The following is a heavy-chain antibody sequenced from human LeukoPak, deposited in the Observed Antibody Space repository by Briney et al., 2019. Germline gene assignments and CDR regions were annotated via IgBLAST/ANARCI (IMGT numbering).Heavy chain of an antibody. D-gene: IGHD6-6*01. CDR1: GGSISSYY. V-gene: IGHV4-4*07. J-gene: IGHJ5*02. CDR2: IYTSGST. Sequence: SETLSLTCTVSGGSISSYYWSWIRQPAGKGLEWIGRIYTSGSTNYTPSLKSRVTMSVDTPKNQFSPKRSPMTPAGTAVYNAAQELPAARDWFAPWSQRTLVTVYS. CDR3: AQELPAARDWFAP.